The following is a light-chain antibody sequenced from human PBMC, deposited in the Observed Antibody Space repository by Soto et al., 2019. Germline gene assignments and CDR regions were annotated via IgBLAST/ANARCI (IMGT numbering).Light chain of an antibody. CDR1: QSVSNNY. V-gene: IGKV3-20*01. Sequence: EIVLTQSPGTLSLSPGERATLSCRASQSVSNNYLAWYQQKPGQAPRLLIYGASNRATGIPDRFSGSRSGTDFTITISRLEAEDFAVYYCQQYGSSRTFGQGTKVEIK. CDR2: GAS. CDR3: QQYGSSRT. J-gene: IGKJ1*01.